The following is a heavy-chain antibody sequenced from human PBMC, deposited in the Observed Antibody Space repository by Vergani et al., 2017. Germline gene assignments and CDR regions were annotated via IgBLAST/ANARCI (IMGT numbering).Heavy chain of an antibody. D-gene: IGHD6-13*01. CDR3: ARDRGSSRVEYFQH. J-gene: IGHJ1*01. V-gene: IGHV3-48*03. Sequence: EVQLVESGGGLVQPGGSLRLSCAASGFTFSSYEMNWVRQAPGKGLEWVSYISSSGSTIYYADSVKGRFTISRDNAKNSLYLQMNSLRAEDTAVYYCARDRGSSRVEYFQHWGQGTLVTVSS. CDR1: GFTFSSYE. CDR2: ISSSGSTI.